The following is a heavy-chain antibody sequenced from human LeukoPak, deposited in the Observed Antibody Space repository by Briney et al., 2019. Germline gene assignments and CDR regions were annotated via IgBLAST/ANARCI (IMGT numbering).Heavy chain of an antibody. D-gene: IGHD1-26*01. CDR1: RFTFSNYA. Sequence: GGSLRLSCAASRFTFSNYAMSWVRQAPGKGLEWVSSISNSGVNTYYADSVKGRFTISRDNSKNTLYLQMNSLRDDDTAVYYCVRGVGVSRFNYFDPWGQGTLVTVSS. J-gene: IGHJ5*02. CDR2: ISNSGVNT. CDR3: VRGVGVSRFNYFDP. V-gene: IGHV3-23*01.